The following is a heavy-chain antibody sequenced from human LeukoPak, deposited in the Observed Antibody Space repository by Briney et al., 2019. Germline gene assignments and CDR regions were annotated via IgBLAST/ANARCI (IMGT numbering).Heavy chain of an antibody. Sequence: SETLSLTCSVSGGSISTYYWNWIRQPPGKGLEWIGYIYHSGSTNYNPSLQSRVTISVDTSKNQFSLNLNSVTAADTAVYYCARGGAARLHFQNWGQGTLVTVSS. CDR1: GGSISTYY. CDR2: IYHSGST. V-gene: IGHV4-59*01. CDR3: ARGGAARLHFQN. J-gene: IGHJ1*01. D-gene: IGHD6-6*01.